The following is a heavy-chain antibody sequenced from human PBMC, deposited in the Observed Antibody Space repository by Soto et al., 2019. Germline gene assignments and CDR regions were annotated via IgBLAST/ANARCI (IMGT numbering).Heavy chain of an antibody. Sequence: SETLSLTCTVSGGSISSYYWSWIRQPPGKGLEWIGYIYYSGSTNYNPSLKSRVTISVDTSKNQFSLKLSSVTAADTAVYYCARGRDDILTGYYHAFDYWGQGTLVTVSS. CDR1: GGSISSYY. CDR3: ARGRDDILTGYYHAFDY. J-gene: IGHJ4*02. D-gene: IGHD3-9*01. V-gene: IGHV4-59*01. CDR2: IYYSGST.